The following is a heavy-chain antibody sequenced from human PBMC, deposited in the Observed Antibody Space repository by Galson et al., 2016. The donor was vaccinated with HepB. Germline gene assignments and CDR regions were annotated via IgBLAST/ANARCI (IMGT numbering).Heavy chain of an antibody. D-gene: IGHD4-23*01. Sequence: SETLSLTCTVSGASISGYYWSWIRQPPGKGLEWIGNIYDSGITNYNPSLGSRVTISVDTSKSQFSLRMSSVTGADTAVYYCVRGLYDYTGNDDPFDIWGQGTMVSVSS. CDR3: VRGLYDYTGNDDPFDI. CDR2: IYDSGIT. V-gene: IGHV4-59*01. J-gene: IGHJ3*02. CDR1: GASISGYY.